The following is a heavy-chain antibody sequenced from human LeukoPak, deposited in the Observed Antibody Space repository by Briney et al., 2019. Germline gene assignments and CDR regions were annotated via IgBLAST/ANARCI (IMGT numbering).Heavy chain of an antibody. V-gene: IGHV1-24*01. J-gene: IGHJ4*02. D-gene: IGHD3-10*01. CDR1: GGTFSSNA. CDR3: ATVTYYYGSGSYYPFDY. CDR2: FDPEDGET. Sequence: ASVKVSCKASGGTFSSNAISWVRQAPGKGLEWMGGFDPEDGETIYAQKFQGRVTMTEDTSTDTAYMELSSLRSEDTAVYYCATVTYYYGSGSYYPFDYWGQGTLVTVSS.